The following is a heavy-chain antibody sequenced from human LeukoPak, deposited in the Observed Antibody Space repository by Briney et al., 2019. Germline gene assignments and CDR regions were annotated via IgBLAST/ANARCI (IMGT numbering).Heavy chain of an antibody. D-gene: IGHD6-6*01. V-gene: IGHV3-66*01. J-gene: IGHJ4*02. Sequence: GGSLRLSCAASGFTVSSNYMSWVRQAPGKGLEWVSVIYGGGSTYYADSVKGRFTISRDNSKNTLYLQMNSLRAEDTAVYYCARDEWTARVLDYWGQGTLVTVSS. CDR3: ARDEWTARVLDY. CDR2: IYGGGST. CDR1: GFTVSSNY.